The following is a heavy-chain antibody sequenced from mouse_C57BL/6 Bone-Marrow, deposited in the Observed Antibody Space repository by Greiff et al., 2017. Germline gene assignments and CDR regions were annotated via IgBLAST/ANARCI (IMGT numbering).Heavy chain of an antibody. CDR3: ARDGIIGAMDY. CDR2: ISYDGSN. J-gene: IGHJ4*01. Sequence: DVHLVESGPGLVKPSQSLSLTCSVTGYSITSGYYWNWIRQFPGNKLEWMGYISYDGSNNYNPSLQNRISITRDTSKNQLFLKLNAVTSEETATNYCARDGIIGAMDYWGQGTSVTVSS. CDR1: GYSITSGYY. D-gene: IGHD1-1*01. V-gene: IGHV3-6*01.